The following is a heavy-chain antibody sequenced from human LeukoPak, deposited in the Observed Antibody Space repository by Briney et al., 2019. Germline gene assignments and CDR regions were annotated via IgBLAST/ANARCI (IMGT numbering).Heavy chain of an antibody. V-gene: IGHV4-30-4*08. J-gene: IGHJ4*02. CDR1: GGSISSGDYY. CDR3: ASDSGSSPFDY. D-gene: IGHD1-26*01. Sequence: SETLSLTCTVSGGSISSGDYYWSWIRQPPGKGLEWIGYIYYSGSTYYNPSLKSRVTISVDTSKNQFSLKLSSVTAADTAVYYCASDSGSSPFDYWGLGTLVIVSS. CDR2: IYYSGST.